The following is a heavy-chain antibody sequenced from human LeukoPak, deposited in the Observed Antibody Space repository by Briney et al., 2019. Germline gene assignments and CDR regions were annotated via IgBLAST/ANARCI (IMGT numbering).Heavy chain of an antibody. CDR3: ARDTNYYDSSGDAFDI. D-gene: IGHD3-22*01. J-gene: IGHJ3*02. CDR2: INSDGKTT. V-gene: IGHV3-48*01. CDR1: GFTFSDYS. Sequence: GGSLRLSCAASGFTFSDYSMNWVRQAPGKGLEDLSYINSDGKTTWYADSVKGRFTASRDNAKNSLYLQMNSLRAEDTAVYYCARDTNYYDSSGDAFDIWGQGTMVTVSS.